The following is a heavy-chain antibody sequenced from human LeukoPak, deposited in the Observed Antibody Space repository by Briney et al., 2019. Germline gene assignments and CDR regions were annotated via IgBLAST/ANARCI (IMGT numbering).Heavy chain of an antibody. D-gene: IGHD4/OR15-4a*01. CDR3: ASSPLGANYYYCYMDV. Sequence: SETLFLTCTVSVGSISSYYWSTIRQPAGKGLEWIGRIYTSGSTNYNPSLKSRVTMSVDTSRYQFSLKLSSVTAADTAVYYCASSPLGANYYYCYMDVWGKGTTVTVSS. CDR1: VGSISSYY. CDR2: IYTSGST. V-gene: IGHV4-4*07. J-gene: IGHJ6*03.